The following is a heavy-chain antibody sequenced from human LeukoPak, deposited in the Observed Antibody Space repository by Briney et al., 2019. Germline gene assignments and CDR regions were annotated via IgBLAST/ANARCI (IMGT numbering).Heavy chain of an antibody. D-gene: IGHD6-13*01. CDR1: GGTFSSYA. CDR3: ARAGAAAGTPFDY. Sequence: AASVKVSCKASGGTFSSYAISWVRQAPGQGLEWMGWITTYNGNTKYAQQLQGRVTMTTDTSTGTAYMELRSLRSDDTAVYYCARAGAAAGTPFDYWGQGTLVTVSS. J-gene: IGHJ4*02. CDR2: ITTYNGNT. V-gene: IGHV1-18*01.